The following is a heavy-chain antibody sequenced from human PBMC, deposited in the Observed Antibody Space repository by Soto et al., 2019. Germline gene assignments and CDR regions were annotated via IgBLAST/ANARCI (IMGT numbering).Heavy chain of an antibody. J-gene: IGHJ6*02. Sequence: QVQLVQSGAEVKKPGASVKVSCKASGYTFTSYGISWVRQAPGQGLEWMGWISAYNGNTNYAQKLQGRVTMTTDTSTSTAYMKLRSLRSDDTAVYYCARDGETVAALYVTRYYYYGMDVWGQGTTVTVSS. V-gene: IGHV1-18*04. CDR1: GYTFTSYG. CDR3: ARDGETVAALYVTRYYYYGMDV. CDR2: ISAYNGNT. D-gene: IGHD6-19*01.